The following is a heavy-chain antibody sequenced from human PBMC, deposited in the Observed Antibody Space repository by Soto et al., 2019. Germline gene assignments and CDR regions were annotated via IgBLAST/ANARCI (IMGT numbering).Heavy chain of an antibody. CDR2: INHSGST. V-gene: IGHV4-34*01. J-gene: IGHJ4*02. Sequence: SETLSLTCAVYGGSFSGYDWSWIRQPPGKGLEWIGEINHSGSTNYNPSLKSRVTISVDTSKNQFSLKLSSVTAADTAVYYCARGVAVAGMPGPYYFDYWGQGTLVTVSS. D-gene: IGHD6-19*01. CDR3: ARGVAVAGMPGPYYFDY. CDR1: GGSFSGYD.